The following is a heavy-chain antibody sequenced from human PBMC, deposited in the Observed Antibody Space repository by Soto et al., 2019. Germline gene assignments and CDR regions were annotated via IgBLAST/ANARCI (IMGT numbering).Heavy chain of an antibody. D-gene: IGHD5-12*01. J-gene: IGHJ5*02. V-gene: IGHV6-1*01. CDR1: GDSVSGNTAS. CDR3: AKGDNLGPKTGYAFDP. CDR2: TYFRSKWYN. Sequence: SQTLSLTCAISGDSVSGNTASWNCIIHSPSRFLEWLGRTYFRSKWYNDYAVSVKSRIIINPDTSNNQFSLQLNSVTPEDTAVYFCAKGDNLGPKTGYAFDPWGQGIMVTVSS.